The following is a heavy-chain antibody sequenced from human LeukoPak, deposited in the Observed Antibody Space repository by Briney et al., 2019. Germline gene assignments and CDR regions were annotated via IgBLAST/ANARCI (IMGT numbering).Heavy chain of an antibody. CDR3: AKYSSGWWSTEWFDP. CDR2: ISGSGGST. D-gene: IGHD6-19*01. Sequence: PGGSLRLSCAASGFTFSSYAMSWVRQAPGKGLEWVSAISGSGGSTYYADSVKGRFTISRDNSKNTLYPQMNSLRAEDTAVYYCAKYSSGWWSTEWFDPWGQGTLVTVSS. CDR1: GFTFSSYA. V-gene: IGHV3-23*01. J-gene: IGHJ5*02.